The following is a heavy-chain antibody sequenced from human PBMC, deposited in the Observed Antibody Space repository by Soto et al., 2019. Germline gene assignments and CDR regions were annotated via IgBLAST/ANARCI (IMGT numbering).Heavy chain of an antibody. CDR3: VKDNPAVHY. V-gene: IGHV3-23*01. J-gene: IGHJ4*02. CDR2: ISGNSGNT. CDR1: GFTFGNYA. Sequence: PGGSLRLSCTASGFTFGNYAMNWVRQAPGKGLEWVSSISGNSGNTYFADSVKGRFTISRDNSKNTLYLQMNSLTTEDTAVYYCVKDNPAVHYWGQGTLVTVSS.